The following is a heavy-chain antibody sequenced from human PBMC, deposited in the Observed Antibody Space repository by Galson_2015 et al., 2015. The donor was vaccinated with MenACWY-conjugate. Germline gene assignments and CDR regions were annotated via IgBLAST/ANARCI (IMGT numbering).Heavy chain of an antibody. D-gene: IGHD3-10*01. CDR1: GYSFPGYY. J-gene: IGHJ4*02. Sequence: SVKVSCKASGYSFPGYYISWVRQAPGQGPEWMGWINPNSGDTHYAQKFQGWVTMTRDTSISTAYMELIRLTSDDTAVYYCAKGYYYGSGSSPFDYWGQGTLVTVSS. CDR2: INPNSGDT. V-gene: IGHV1-2*04. CDR3: AKGYYYGSGSSPFDY.